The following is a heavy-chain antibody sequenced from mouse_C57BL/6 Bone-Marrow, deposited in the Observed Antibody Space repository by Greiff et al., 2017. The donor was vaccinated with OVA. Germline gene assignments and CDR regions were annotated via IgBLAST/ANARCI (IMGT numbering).Heavy chain of an antibody. Sequence: VKLQQSGPGLVAPSQSLSITCTVSGFSLTSYGVHWVRQPPGKGLEWLVVIWSDGSTTYNSALKSRLSISKDNSKSQVFLKMNSLQTDDTAMYYCARHRYYGSSYDAMDYWGQGTSVTVSS. D-gene: IGHD1-1*01. CDR3: ARHRYYGSSYDAMDY. CDR1: GFSLTSYG. CDR2: IWSDGST. J-gene: IGHJ4*01. V-gene: IGHV2-6-1*01.